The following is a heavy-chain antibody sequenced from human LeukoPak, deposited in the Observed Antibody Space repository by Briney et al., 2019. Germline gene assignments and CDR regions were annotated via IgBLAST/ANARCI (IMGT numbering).Heavy chain of an antibody. CDR2: ISGSSSNT. Sequence: ASVKVSCKAYGYTFMSHGISWVRQAPGQGLEWMGWISGSSSNTNYAQRLQGRVTMTTDTSTTTAYMELRNLRSDDTAVYYCAREQKSIGSYFNYWGQGTLVTVSS. J-gene: IGHJ4*02. CDR1: GYTFMSHG. CDR3: AREQKSIGSYFNY. D-gene: IGHD1-26*01. V-gene: IGHV1-18*01.